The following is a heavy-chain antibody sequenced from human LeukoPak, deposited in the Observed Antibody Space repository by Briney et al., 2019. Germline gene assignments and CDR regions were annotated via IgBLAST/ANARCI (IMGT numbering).Heavy chain of an antibody. D-gene: IGHD3-22*01. CDR2: IQSKTDGGTT. CDR1: GFTFSNAW. CDR3: TTDRRYYYSSGYYWGVTYYFDY. J-gene: IGHJ4*02. V-gene: IGHV3-15*01. Sequence: GGSLRLSCAAPGFTFSNAWMSWVRQAPGKGLEWVGRIQSKTDGGTTDYAAPVKGRFTISRDDSKNTLYLQMNSLKTEDTAVFYFTTDRRYYYSSGYYWGVTYYFDYWGQGTLVTVSS.